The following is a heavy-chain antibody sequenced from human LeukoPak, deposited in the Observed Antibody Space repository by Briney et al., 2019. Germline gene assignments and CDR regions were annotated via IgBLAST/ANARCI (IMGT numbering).Heavy chain of an antibody. CDR3: ARDGSTQFDY. Sequence: SETLSLTCTVSGGSISSGSYYWSWIRQPAGKGLEWIGRIYTSGSTNYNPPLKSRVTISVDTSKNQFSLKLSSVTAADTAVYYCARDGSTQFDYWGQGTLVTVSS. CDR1: GGSISSGSYY. D-gene: IGHD1-1*01. CDR2: IYTSGST. J-gene: IGHJ4*02. V-gene: IGHV4-61*02.